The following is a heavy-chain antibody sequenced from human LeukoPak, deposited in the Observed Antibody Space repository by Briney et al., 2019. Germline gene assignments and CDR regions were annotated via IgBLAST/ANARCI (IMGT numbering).Heavy chain of an antibody. V-gene: IGHV4-30-2*06. D-gene: IGHD6-19*01. J-gene: IGHJ4*02. CDR2: IYHSGST. Sequence: PSETLSLTCAVSGGSISSGGYSWSWIRQSPGKGLEWIGYIYHSGSTYYNPSLKSRVTISVDRSKNQFSLKLSSVTAADTAVYYCARGNPYSSGWYPRYYFDYWAREPWSPSPQ. CDR3: ARGNPYSSGWYPRYYFDY. CDR1: GGSISSGGYS.